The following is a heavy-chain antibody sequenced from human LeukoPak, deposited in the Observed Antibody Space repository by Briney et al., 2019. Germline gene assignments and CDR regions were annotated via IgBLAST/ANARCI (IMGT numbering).Heavy chain of an antibody. V-gene: IGHV4-39*07. J-gene: IGHJ4*02. Sequence: SETLSLTCTVSGGSISSSSYYWGWIRQPPGKGLKWIGSIYYSGSTYYNSSLKSRVTISVDTSKNQFSLKLSSVTAADTAVYYCAREGVYYDSSGYLGYWGQGTLVTVSS. D-gene: IGHD3-22*01. CDR1: GGSISSSSYY. CDR2: IYYSGST. CDR3: AREGVYYDSSGYLGY.